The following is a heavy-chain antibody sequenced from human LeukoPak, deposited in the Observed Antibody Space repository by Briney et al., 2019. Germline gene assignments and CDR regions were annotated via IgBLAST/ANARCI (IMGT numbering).Heavy chain of an antibody. CDR2: ISYDGSNK. CDR1: GFTVSSNY. D-gene: IGHD3-3*01. Sequence: PGGSLRLSCAASGFTVSSNYMSWVRQAPGKGLEWVAVISYDGSNKYYADSVKGRFTISRDNSKNTLYLQMNSLRAEDTAVYYCARGGGLDDFWSGHDYWGQGTLVTVSS. CDR3: ARGGGLDDFWSGHDY. J-gene: IGHJ4*02. V-gene: IGHV3-30-3*01.